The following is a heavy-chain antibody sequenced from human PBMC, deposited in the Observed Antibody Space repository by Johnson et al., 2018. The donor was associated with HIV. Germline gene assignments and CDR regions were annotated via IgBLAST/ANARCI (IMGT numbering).Heavy chain of an antibody. CDR3: AREGYSSGHAGAFDL. V-gene: IGHV3-20*04. Sequence: VQVVESGGGVVQPGRSLRLFCAVSGFTFTSYTMHWVRQAPGKGLEWVSGINWNGGSTGYADSVKGRFTISRDNARNTLDLQMDSLRAEDTAVYYCAREGYSSGHAGAFDLWGQGTVVTVSS. CDR2: INWNGGST. CDR1: GFTFTSYT. J-gene: IGHJ3*01. D-gene: IGHD5-18*01.